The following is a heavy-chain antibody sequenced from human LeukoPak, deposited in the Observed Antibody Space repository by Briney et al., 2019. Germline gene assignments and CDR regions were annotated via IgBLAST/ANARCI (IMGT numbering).Heavy chain of an antibody. Sequence: SVKVSCKASGGTFSSYAISWVRQAPGQGLEWMGGIIPIFGTANYAQKFQGRVTITTDESTSTAYMELSSLRSEDTAVYYCAPFNYGSGSSSNWFDPWGQGTLVTVSS. D-gene: IGHD3-10*01. CDR2: IIPIFGTA. CDR1: GGTFSSYA. J-gene: IGHJ5*02. CDR3: APFNYGSGSSSNWFDP. V-gene: IGHV1-69*05.